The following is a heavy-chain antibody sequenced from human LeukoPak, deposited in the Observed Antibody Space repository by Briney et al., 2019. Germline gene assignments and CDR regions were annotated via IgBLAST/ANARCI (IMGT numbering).Heavy chain of an antibody. J-gene: IGHJ4*02. CDR2: MSSSGSTI. V-gene: IGHV3-48*03. Sequence: PGGSLRLSCAASGFTFSSYEMNWVRQAPGKGLEWVSYMSSSGSTIYYADSVKGRFTISRDNAKNSLYLQMNSLRAEDTAVYYCARDGPSRYCSGGSCAVDYWGQGTLVTVSS. CDR3: ARDGPSRYCSGGSCAVDY. D-gene: IGHD2-15*01. CDR1: GFTFSSYE.